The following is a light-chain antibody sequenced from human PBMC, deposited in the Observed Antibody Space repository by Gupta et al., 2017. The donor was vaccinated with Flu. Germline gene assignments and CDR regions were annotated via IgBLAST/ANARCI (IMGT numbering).Light chain of an antibody. J-gene: IGLJ3*02. CDR2: GNS. V-gene: IGLV1-40*01. Sequence: QSVLTQPPSVSGAPGQRVTISCTGTSSNIGAGYDVHWYQQLPGTAPKLLIFGNSNRPSGVPDRFSGSKSGTSASLAITGLQAGDEADYYCQSYDNSLSGSRVFGGGTKLTVL. CDR3: QSYDNSLSGSRV. CDR1: SSNIGAGYD.